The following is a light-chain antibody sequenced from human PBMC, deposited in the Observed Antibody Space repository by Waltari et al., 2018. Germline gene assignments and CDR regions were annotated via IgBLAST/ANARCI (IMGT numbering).Light chain of an antibody. CDR1: QSVSSN. CDR2: GAS. V-gene: IGKV3-15*01. Sequence: EIVMTQSPATLSVSPGERATLSCRASQSVSSNLAWYQQNPGQAPRLLIYGASTRATGIPARFSGSGSGTEFTLTISSLQSEDFAVYYCQQYNNWPLMEMFGQGTKVEIK. J-gene: IGKJ1*01. CDR3: QQYNNWPLMEM.